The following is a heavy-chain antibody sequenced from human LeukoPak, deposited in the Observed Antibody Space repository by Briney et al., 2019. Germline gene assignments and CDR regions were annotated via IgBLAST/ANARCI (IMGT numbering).Heavy chain of an antibody. CDR2: IYYTGRA. Sequence: SETLSLTCTVSGGSISGYYWTWIRQPPGKGLEWIGQIYYTGRADYNPSLKSRITISVDTSKNQISLRLSSVAAADTAIYYCARFGVDYDMDVWGQGTTVTVSS. CDR3: ARFGVDYDMDV. V-gene: IGHV4-59*01. CDR1: GGSISGYY. D-gene: IGHD3-16*01. J-gene: IGHJ6*02.